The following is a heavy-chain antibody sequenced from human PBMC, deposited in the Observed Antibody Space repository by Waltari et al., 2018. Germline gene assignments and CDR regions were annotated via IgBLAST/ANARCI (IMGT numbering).Heavy chain of an antibody. Sequence: QVQLQESGPGLVKPSETLSLTCTVSGRSISSYYWSWIRQPPGKGLEWIGYIYYSGSTNYNPSLKSRVTISVDTSKNQFSLKLSSVTAADTAVYYCARCPHYSSSWLPGGGPYYFDYWGQGTLVTVSS. D-gene: IGHD6-13*01. V-gene: IGHV4-59*01. CDR1: GRSISSYY. CDR3: ARCPHYSSSWLPGGGPYYFDY. CDR2: IYYSGST. J-gene: IGHJ4*02.